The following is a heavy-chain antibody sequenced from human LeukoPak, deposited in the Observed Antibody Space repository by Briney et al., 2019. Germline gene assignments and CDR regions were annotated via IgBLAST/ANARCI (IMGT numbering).Heavy chain of an antibody. CDR3: AREENIALDY. D-gene: IGHD2/OR15-2a*01. CDR2: ISPDGRNK. CDR1: GFNFGDYG. Sequence: PGRPLRLSCITSGFNFGDYGMNWFRQVPGKGLEWVAGISPDGRNKYYGDSVRGRLTISRDNSKNTLDLQMNSLRVEDAAVYYCAREENIALDYWGQGTLVTVSS. J-gene: IGHJ4*02. V-gene: IGHV3-30*03.